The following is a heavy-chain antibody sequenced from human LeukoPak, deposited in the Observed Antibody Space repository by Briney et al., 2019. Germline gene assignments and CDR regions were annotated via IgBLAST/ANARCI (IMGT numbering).Heavy chain of an antibody. J-gene: IGHJ4*02. V-gene: IGHV3-64D*06. Sequence: PGGSLRLSCSASGFTFSFYEMHWVRQAPGKGLEYVSAINNHGDSTYYADSVRGRFTLSRDNSKNTVYLQMSSLRPEDTAVYYCVSDLRWQPGFDYWGQGTLVTVSS. CDR1: GFTFSFYE. D-gene: IGHD4-23*01. CDR3: VSDLRWQPGFDY. CDR2: INNHGDST.